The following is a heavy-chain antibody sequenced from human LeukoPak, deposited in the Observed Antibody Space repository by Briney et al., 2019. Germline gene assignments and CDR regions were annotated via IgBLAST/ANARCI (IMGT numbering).Heavy chain of an antibody. Sequence: SETLSLTCTVSGGSISSYYWSSIRQPPGKGLEWIGYIYYSGSTNYNPSLKSRVTISVDTSKNQFSLKLSSVTAADTAVYYCARHIVGATFDPWGQGTLVTVSS. CDR2: IYYSGST. V-gene: IGHV4-59*08. CDR3: ARHIVGATFDP. J-gene: IGHJ5*02. CDR1: GGSISSYY. D-gene: IGHD1-26*01.